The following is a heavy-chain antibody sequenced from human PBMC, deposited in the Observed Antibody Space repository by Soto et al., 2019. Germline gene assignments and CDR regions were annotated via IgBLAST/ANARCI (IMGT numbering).Heavy chain of an antibody. CDR1: GFTFSNYG. CDR2: ISYDGNNK. CDR3: ESFAGKGGLAATIDY. V-gene: IGHV3-33*05. J-gene: IGHJ4*02. Sequence: GGSLRLSCASSGFTFSNYGMHWVRQAPGKGLEWVAVISYDGNNKYYGDSVKGRFTISRDNSKNTLFLQMDSLRAEDTAVYHCESFAGKGGLAATIDYWGQGMLVTVYS. D-gene: IGHD6-13*01.